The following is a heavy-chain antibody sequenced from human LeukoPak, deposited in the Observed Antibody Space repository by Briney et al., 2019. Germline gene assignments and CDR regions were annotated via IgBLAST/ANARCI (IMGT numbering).Heavy chain of an antibody. CDR3: ARFAVHRRLTVAGQFGLDY. J-gene: IGHJ4*02. Sequence: GASVKVSCKASGYIFTSYNIYCVRQAPGHGLEGMGLSNPSGGTTNYAQKFKGRVTMARDTSTSTVYMELSSLRSEDTAVYYCARFAVHRRLTVAGQFGLDYWGQGTLVTVSS. D-gene: IGHD6-19*01. CDR1: GYIFTSYN. V-gene: IGHV1-46*01. CDR2: SNPSGGTT.